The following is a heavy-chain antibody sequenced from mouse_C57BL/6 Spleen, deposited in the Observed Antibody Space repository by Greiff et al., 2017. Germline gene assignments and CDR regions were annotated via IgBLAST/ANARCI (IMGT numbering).Heavy chain of an antibody. D-gene: IGHD3-1*01. CDR2: IDPSDSYT. V-gene: IGHV1-69*01. J-gene: IGHJ3*01. CDR1: GYTFTSYW. CDR3: AREGLVFAY. Sequence: QVQLKQPGAELVMPGASVKLSCKASGYTFTSYWMHWVKQRPGQGLEWIGEIDPSDSYTNYNQKFKGKSTLTVDKSSSTAYMQLSSLTSEDSAVYYCAREGLVFAYWGQGTLVTVSA.